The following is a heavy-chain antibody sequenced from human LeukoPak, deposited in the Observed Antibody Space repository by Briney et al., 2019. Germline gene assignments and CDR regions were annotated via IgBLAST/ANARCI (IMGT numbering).Heavy chain of an antibody. CDR1: GFTFSSYA. CDR2: ISGSGGST. J-gene: IGHJ4*02. D-gene: IGHD3-16*01. CDR3: AYKTPYDYFDY. Sequence: GGSLRLSCSASGFTFSSYAMSWVRQAPGKGLEWVSAISGSGGSTYYADSVKGRFNISRDNSKNTLYLQMNSLRAEDTAVYYCAYKTPYDYFDYWGQGTLVTVSS. V-gene: IGHV3-23*01.